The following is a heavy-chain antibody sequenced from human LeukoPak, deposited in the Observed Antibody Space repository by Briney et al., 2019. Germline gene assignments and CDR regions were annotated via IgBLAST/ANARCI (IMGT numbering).Heavy chain of an antibody. CDR1: GGSISSSSYS. Sequence: SETLSLTCTVSGGSISSSSYSWGWIRQPPGKGLEWIGYIYYSGSTNYNPSLKSRVTISVDTSKNQFSLKLSSVTAADTAVYYCARLEYYFDYWGQGTLVTVSS. CDR2: IYYSGST. CDR3: ARLEYYFDY. V-gene: IGHV4-61*05. J-gene: IGHJ4*02.